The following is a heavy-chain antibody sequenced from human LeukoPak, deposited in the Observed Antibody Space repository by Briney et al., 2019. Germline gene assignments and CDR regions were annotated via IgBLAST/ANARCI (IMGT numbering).Heavy chain of an antibody. CDR3: AKALRWGEGDSSIYRLLDF. J-gene: IGHJ4*02. D-gene: IGHD3-16*01. Sequence: GGSLRLSCTASGFTFKDYAMDWVRQAPGKGLEWISVISGDGKTTKSAASVEGRFTISRDNSRNSLYLQLNSLRAHDSALYYCAKALRWGEGDSSIYRLLDFGGEGTLVTVSS. V-gene: IGHV3-43*02. CDR2: ISGDGKTT. CDR1: GFTFKDYA.